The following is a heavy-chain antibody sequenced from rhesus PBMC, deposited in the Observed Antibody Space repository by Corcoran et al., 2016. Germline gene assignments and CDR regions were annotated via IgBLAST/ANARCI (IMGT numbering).Heavy chain of an antibody. CDR2: IYGSGGST. Sequence: QVQLQESGPGLVKPSETLSSPCAVSGGSISSNYWSWIRMAPGKGLEWIGRIYGSGGSTDYNPSLKSRVTISTDTSKNQFSLKLSSVTAADTAVYYCARTPWGRFDVWGPGVLVTVSS. D-gene: IGHD3-34*01. J-gene: IGHJ5-1*01. V-gene: IGHV4-160*01. CDR1: GGSISSNY. CDR3: ARTPWGRFDV.